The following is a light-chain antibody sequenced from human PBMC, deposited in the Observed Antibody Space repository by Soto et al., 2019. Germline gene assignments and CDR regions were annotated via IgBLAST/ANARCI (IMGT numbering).Light chain of an antibody. CDR1: SGDIGSYNR. CDR3: TSYSSGSSLVI. V-gene: IGLV2-14*01. Sequence: QSALTQPASVSGSPGQSITISCTGTSGDIGSYNRVSWYQQHPGKAPKLIIYEVTDRPSGVSNRFSGSKSGNTASLTISGLQADDESYYYCTSYSSGSSLVIFGGGTKLTVL. J-gene: IGLJ2*01. CDR2: EVT.